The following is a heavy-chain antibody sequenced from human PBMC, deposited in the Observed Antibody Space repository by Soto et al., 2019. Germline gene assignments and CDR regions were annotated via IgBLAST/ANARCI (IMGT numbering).Heavy chain of an antibody. CDR2: INPSAGGT. V-gene: IGHV1-46*01. CDR1: GYTFTSYY. J-gene: IGHJ5*01. Sequence: GASVKVSCKASGYTFTSYYMRWVRQAPGQGLEWMGIINPSAGGTSYAQKFQGRVTMTRDTSTSTVYMDLSSLRSEDTAVYYCAREVGSFDSWGQGTQVTVSS. D-gene: IGHD1-26*01. CDR3: AREVGSFDS.